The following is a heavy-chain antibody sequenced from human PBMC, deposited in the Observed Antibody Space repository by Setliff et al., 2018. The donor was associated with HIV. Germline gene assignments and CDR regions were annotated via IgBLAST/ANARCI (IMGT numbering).Heavy chain of an antibody. D-gene: IGHD3-10*01. Sequence: ASVKVSCKASGYTFTGYYINWMRQAPGQGLEWMGWINSNSGGTNYAQRFQGRVTVTRDTSISTAYMELSRLRSDDTAVYYCARDEFYYGSGNYYKADYFDPWGQGTLVTVSS. CDR1: GYTFTGYY. J-gene: IGHJ5*02. CDR2: INSNSGGT. V-gene: IGHV1-2*02. CDR3: ARDEFYYGSGNYYKADYFDP.